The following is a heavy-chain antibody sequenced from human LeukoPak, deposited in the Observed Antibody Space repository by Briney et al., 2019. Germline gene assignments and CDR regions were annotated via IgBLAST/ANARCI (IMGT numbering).Heavy chain of an antibody. CDR1: GGSISSYY. CDR2: IYTSGST. J-gene: IGHJ4*02. CDR3: SGSWYYYFDY. V-gene: IGHV4-4*07. D-gene: IGHD6-13*01. Sequence: SETLSLTCTVSGGSISSYYWSWIRQPAGQGLDWIGRIYTSGSTNYNPSLKGRVTMSVDTSKNQFCLKLSSVTAADTAVYYCSGSWYYYFDYWGQGTLVTVFS.